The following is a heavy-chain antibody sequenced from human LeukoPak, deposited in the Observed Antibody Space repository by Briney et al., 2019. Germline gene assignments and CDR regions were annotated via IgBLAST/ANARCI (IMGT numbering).Heavy chain of an antibody. J-gene: IGHJ4*02. D-gene: IGHD1-26*01. CDR3: GRQSGTYSQYYFDY. V-gene: IGHV3-30-3*01. CDR1: GFTFRSYA. Sequence: GGSLRLFCAVSGFTFRSYAMYWVRRAPGKGLEWVALISYDGANKYYADSVKGRFTISRDNSRNTLYLQMNSLRPEDTAVYYCGRQSGTYSQYYFDYWGQGTLVTVSS. CDR2: ISYDGANK.